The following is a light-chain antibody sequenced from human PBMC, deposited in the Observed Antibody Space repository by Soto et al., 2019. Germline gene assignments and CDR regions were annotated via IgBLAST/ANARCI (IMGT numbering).Light chain of an antibody. J-gene: IGKJ2*01. CDR1: HSVLYSYGNTY. V-gene: IGKV2-30*01. CDR2: KVS. CDR3: SQGTHWPHT. Sequence: DVVMTQSPLSLPVTLGQPASISCRSSHSVLYSYGNTYLNWFHQRPGQSPRRLISKVSNRDSVVPDRFSGSGSDTDFTLKISRVEADDVGVYYCSQGTHWPHTFGQGTKLEIK.